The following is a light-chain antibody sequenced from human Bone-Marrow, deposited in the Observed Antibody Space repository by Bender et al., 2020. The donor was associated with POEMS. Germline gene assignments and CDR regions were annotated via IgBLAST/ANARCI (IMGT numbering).Light chain of an antibody. CDR3: QAWSSSTHVV. CDR1: KLGDKY. V-gene: IGLV3-1*01. CDR2: QDT. Sequence: SYEMTQPPSVSVSPGQTARISCSGDKLGDKYVCWYQQKAGQSPSLVIYQDTKRPSGIPERFSGSNSGNTATLTISGTQTIDEADFYCQAWSSSTHVVFGGGTKLTVL. J-gene: IGLJ2*01.